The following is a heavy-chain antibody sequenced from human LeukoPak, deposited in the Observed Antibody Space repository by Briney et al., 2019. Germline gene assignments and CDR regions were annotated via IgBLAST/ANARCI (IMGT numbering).Heavy chain of an antibody. V-gene: IGHV3-53*01. CDR2: LFIDGNT. CDR1: GFIVSSNY. D-gene: IGHD5-12*01. Sequence: GGSLRLSCAASGFIVSSNYMSWVRQAPGKGLEWVSVLFIDGNTYYADSVKGRFTISRDNSKNTVFLQMNSLGVKDTAVDYCVRDGYNGYLAAFDYWGQGTLVTVSS. CDR3: VRDGYNGYLAAFDY. J-gene: IGHJ4*02.